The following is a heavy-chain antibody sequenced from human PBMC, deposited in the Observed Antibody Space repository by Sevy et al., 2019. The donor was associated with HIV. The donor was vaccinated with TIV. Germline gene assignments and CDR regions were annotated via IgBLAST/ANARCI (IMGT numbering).Heavy chain of an antibody. J-gene: IGHJ4*02. CDR1: GFTFSSYD. Sequence: GGSLRLSCAASGFTFSSYDMSWVRQAPGKGLEWVSVISGSGGRTYDADSVKGRFTSSRDNSKNTLYLQMNSLGAEDTAVYYCAKADTAMAHFDYWGQGTLVTVSS. CDR2: ISGSGGRT. CDR3: AKADTAMAHFDY. V-gene: IGHV3-23*01. D-gene: IGHD5-18*01.